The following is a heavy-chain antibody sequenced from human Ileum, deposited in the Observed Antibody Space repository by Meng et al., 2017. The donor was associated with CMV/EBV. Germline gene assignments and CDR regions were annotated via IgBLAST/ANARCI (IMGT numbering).Heavy chain of an antibody. Sequence: LTCAVSGDYFSSNKWWSWVRQPPGKGVEWIGEIHHSGTPTYNPSLKSRVTISLDESKIEFSLKLSSVTAADTAVYYCTRNGYYSLDYWSPGTLVTVSS. V-gene: IGHV4-4*02. CDR2: IHHSGTP. D-gene: IGHD3-22*01. CDR1: GDYFSSNKW. J-gene: IGHJ4*02. CDR3: TRNGYYSLDY.